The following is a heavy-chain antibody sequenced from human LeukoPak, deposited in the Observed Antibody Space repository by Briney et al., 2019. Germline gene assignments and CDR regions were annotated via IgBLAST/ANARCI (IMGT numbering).Heavy chain of an antibody. CDR1: GFTFSGYA. CDR3: ITVYDSVAN. Sequence: GGSLRLSCAASGFTFSGYAMSWVRQAPGKGLEWVGRIKSRPDGGTTDFAAPVKGRFTISRDDSKNTLHLHMNSLKTEDTAVYYCITVYDSVANWGRGTLVTVSS. J-gene: IGHJ4*02. V-gene: IGHV3-15*01. CDR2: IKSRPDGGTT. D-gene: IGHD5-12*01.